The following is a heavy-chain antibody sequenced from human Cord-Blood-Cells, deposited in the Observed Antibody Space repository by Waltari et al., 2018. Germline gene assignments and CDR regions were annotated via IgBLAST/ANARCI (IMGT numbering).Heavy chain of an antibody. D-gene: IGHD5-12*01. Sequence: QVQLVQSGAEVKKPGASVKVSCKASGYTFTSYYMHWVRQAPGQVLEWMEIINPSGGSTSYAQKFQGRVTMTRDTSTSTVYMELSSLRSEDTAVYYCARSRDGYNVDYWGQGTLVTVSS. CDR3: ARSRDGYNVDY. CDR1: GYTFTSYY. CDR2: INPSGGST. J-gene: IGHJ4*02. V-gene: IGHV1-46*01.